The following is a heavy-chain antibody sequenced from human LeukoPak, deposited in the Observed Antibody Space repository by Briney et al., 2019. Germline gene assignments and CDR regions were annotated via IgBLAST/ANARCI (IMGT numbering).Heavy chain of an antibody. D-gene: IGHD2-15*01. CDR1: GGSISSGGYY. Sequence: PSQTLSLTCTVSGGSISSGGYYWSWIRQHPGKGLEWIGYIYYSGSTYYNPSLKSRVTISVDASKNQFSLKLSSVTAADTAVYYCARVLGSRLAAYNFDYWGQGTLVTVSS. V-gene: IGHV4-31*03. J-gene: IGHJ4*02. CDR3: ARVLGSRLAAYNFDY. CDR2: IYYSGST.